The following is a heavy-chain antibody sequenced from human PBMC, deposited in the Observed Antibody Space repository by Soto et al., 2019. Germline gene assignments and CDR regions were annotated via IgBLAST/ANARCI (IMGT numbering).Heavy chain of an antibody. CDR1: GGSFSGYY. V-gene: IGHV4-34*01. CDR2: INHSGST. Sequence: SETLSLTCAVYGGSFSGYYWSWIRQPPGKGLEWFGEINHSGSTNYNPSLKSRVTISVDTSKNQFSLKLSSVTAADTAVYYCARGRRYYYGSGSYYSPTTNWFDPWGQGTLVTVS. CDR3: ARGRRYYYGSGSYYSPTTNWFDP. D-gene: IGHD3-10*01. J-gene: IGHJ5*02.